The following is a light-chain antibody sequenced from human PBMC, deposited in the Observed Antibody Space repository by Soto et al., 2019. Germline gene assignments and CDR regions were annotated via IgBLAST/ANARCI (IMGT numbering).Light chain of an antibody. CDR2: GNN. V-gene: IGLV1-40*01. J-gene: IGLJ1*01. CDR3: QSYDSTLSARYV. CDR1: SSNIGANYD. Sequence: QSVLTQPPSVSGAPGQRVTISCTGSSSNIGANYDVHWYQQRPGTGPKLRIFGNNNRPSGVPDRFSGSKSGTSSSLAITGLQAEDEGDYYCQSYDSTLSARYVFGTGTKLTVL.